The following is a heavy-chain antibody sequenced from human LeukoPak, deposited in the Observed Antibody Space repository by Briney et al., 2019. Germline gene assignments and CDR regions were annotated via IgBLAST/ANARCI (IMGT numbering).Heavy chain of an antibody. CDR2: IKQDGSEK. CDR1: GFTFSSYW. J-gene: IGHJ4*02. CDR3: ARSIWGSYRPLSN. Sequence: GGSLRLSCAASGFTFSSYWMSWVRQAPGKGLEWVANIKQDGSEKYYVDSVKGRFTISRDNAENSLYLQMNSLRAEDTAVYYCARSIWGSYRPLSNWGQGTLVTVSS. D-gene: IGHD3-16*02. V-gene: IGHV3-7*01.